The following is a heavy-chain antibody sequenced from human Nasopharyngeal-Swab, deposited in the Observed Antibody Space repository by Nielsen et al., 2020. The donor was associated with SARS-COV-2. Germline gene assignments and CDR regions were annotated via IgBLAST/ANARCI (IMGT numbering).Heavy chain of an antibody. CDR2: IPHDGGNE. V-gene: IGHV3-30*04. D-gene: IGHD2-15*01. Sequence: GESLKISCATSGFTFSSYAMHWVRQAPGKGLEWVAGIPHDGGNENYADSVKGRFTISRDNFKNTLFLQMDSLRVEDTAVYFCVRDRSVSYCSGGACWVFWGQGTLVAVSS. CDR3: VRDRSVSYCSGGACWVF. J-gene: IGHJ1*01. CDR1: GFTFSSYA.